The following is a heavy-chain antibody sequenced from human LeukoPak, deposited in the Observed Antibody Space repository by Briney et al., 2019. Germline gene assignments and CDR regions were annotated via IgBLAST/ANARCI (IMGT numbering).Heavy chain of an antibody. CDR3: ARSLSPNYYDLLDY. Sequence: SETLSLTCTVSGGSISTYYWSWIRQPPGKGLEWIGYIYYSGSTNYNPSLKSRVTISLDTSKNQFSLKLNSVTAADTAMYYCARSLSPNYYDLLDYWGQGTLFTVSS. J-gene: IGHJ4*02. CDR2: IYYSGST. V-gene: IGHV4-59*01. D-gene: IGHD3-22*01. CDR1: GGSISTYY.